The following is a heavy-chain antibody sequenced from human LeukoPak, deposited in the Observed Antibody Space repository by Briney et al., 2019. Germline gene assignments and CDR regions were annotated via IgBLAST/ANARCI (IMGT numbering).Heavy chain of an antibody. CDR3: VRDSPPPTVAENYQYYYGMDD. D-gene: IGHD4-11*01. CDR1: GFIFSNYW. V-gene: IGHV3-7*01. CDR2: IKQDGSEK. Sequence: GGSLRLSCAVSGFIFSNYWMSWVRQAPGKGLEWVANIKQDGSEKYYVDSVKGRFTISRDNAKNSLYLQMRSLSVEDTAVYYCVRDSPPPTVAENYQYYYGMDDWGQGTTVTVSS. J-gene: IGHJ6*02.